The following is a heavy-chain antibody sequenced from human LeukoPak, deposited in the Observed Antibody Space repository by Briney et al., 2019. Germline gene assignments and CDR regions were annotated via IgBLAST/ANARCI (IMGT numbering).Heavy chain of an antibody. D-gene: IGHD6-6*01. CDR3: ARDREFLGIAARLDAFDI. CDR2: ISYDGSNK. CDR1: GFTFSSYG. Sequence: GGSLRLSCAASGFTFSSYGMHWVRQAPGKGLEWVAVISYDGSNKYYADSVKGRFTISRDNSKNTLYLQMNSLRAEDTAVYYCARDREFLGIAARLDAFDIWGQGTMVTVSS. V-gene: IGHV3-30*03. J-gene: IGHJ3*02.